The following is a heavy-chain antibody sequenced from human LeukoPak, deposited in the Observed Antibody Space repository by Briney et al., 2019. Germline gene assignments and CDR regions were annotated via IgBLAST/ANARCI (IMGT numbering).Heavy chain of an antibody. Sequence: PGGSPRLSCAASGFTFNTFNMNWVRQAPGKGLEWVSSITSGGDYIYDADSVKGRFTTSRDNAKNSLSLQLNSLRVEDTAVYYCARGHHDVLAASYKWTPDYWGQGTLVTVSS. CDR3: ARGHHDVLAASYKWTPDY. CDR1: GFTFNTFN. CDR2: ITSGGDYI. V-gene: IGHV3-21*01. J-gene: IGHJ4*02. D-gene: IGHD3-9*01.